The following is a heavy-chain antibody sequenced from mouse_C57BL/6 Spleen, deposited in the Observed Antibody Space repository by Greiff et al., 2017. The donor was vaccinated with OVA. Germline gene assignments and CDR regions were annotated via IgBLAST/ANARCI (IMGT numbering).Heavy chain of an antibody. D-gene: IGHD1-1*01. Sequence: QVQLQQSGAELVRPGASVTLSCKASGYTFTDYEMHWVKQTPVHGLEWIGAIDPETGGTAYNQKFKGKAILTADKSSSTAYMELRSLTSEDSAVYYCTRLGLYYGSPHWYFDVWGTGTTVTVSS. CDR1: GYTFTDYE. V-gene: IGHV1-15*01. J-gene: IGHJ1*03. CDR2: IDPETGGT. CDR3: TRLGLYYGSPHWYFDV.